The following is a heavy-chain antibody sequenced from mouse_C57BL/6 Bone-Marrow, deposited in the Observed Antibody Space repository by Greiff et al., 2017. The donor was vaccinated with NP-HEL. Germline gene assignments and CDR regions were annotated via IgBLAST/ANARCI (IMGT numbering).Heavy chain of an antibody. CDR2: ISSGGSYT. J-gene: IGHJ2*01. D-gene: IGHD1-1*01. Sequence: EVQLQESGGDLVKPGGSLKLSCAASGFTFSSYGMSWVRQTPDKRLEWVATISSGGSYTYYPDSVKGRFTISRDNAKNTLYLQMSSLKSEDTAMYYCARHLLLRYYFDYWGQGTTLTVSS. CDR1: GFTFSSYG. CDR3: ARHLLLRYYFDY. V-gene: IGHV5-6*01.